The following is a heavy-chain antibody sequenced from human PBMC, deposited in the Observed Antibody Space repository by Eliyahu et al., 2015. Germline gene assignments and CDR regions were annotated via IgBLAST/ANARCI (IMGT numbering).Heavy chain of an antibody. D-gene: IGHD3-3*02. CDR2: IYSGGSA. V-gene: IGHV3-66*01. Sequence: EVQLVESGGGLVQPGGSLRLSCAASGFXVGSTYMSWVRQAPGKGLGGVSVIYSGGSAYYADSVKGRFTISRDNSKNTLYLQMNSLRAEDTAVYYCARVGIKDYYYYGMDVWGQGTTVTVSS. CDR1: GFXVGSTY. CDR3: ARVGIKDYYYYGMDV. J-gene: IGHJ6*02.